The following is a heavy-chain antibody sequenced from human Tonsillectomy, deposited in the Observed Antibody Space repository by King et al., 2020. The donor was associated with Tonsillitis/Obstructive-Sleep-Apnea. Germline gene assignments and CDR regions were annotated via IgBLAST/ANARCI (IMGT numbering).Heavy chain of an antibody. Sequence: QLQESGPGLVKPSETLSLTCAVSGGSVSSSAYYWGWIRQPPGKGLEWIATIYYSGITYYNPPLKSRITMSVDMSKNQFSLKLTSVTAADTAVYYCVRHHEYGDGYYYYSMDVWGKGTTVTVS. CDR3: VRHHEYGDGYYYYSMDV. CDR2: IYYSGIT. CDR1: GGSVSSSAYY. D-gene: IGHD4-17*01. J-gene: IGHJ6*03. V-gene: IGHV4-39*01.